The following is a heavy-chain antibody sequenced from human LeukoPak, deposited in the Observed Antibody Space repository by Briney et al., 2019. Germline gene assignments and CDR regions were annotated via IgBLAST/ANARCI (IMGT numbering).Heavy chain of an antibody. CDR3: ARIAFGDYETHDY. CDR1: GYTFTDYY. J-gene: IGHJ4*02. V-gene: IGHV1-2*02. D-gene: IGHD4-17*01. Sequence: ASVKVSCKASGYTFTDYYIHWVRQAPGQGLEWMGWINPNSGATNYAQNFQGRGTMTRDTSISTGYLDLSRLRSDDTAVYYCARIAFGDYETHDYWGQGTLITVSS. CDR2: INPNSGAT.